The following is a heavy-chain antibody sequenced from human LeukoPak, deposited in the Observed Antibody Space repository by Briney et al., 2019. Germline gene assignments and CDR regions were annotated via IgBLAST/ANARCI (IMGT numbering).Heavy chain of an antibody. CDR3: AREVLMVYALDY. V-gene: IGHV4-39*07. J-gene: IGHJ4*02. Sequence: SETLSPTCTVSGGSISSSSYYWGWIRQPPGKGLEWIGSIYYSGSTYYNPSLKSRVTISVDTSKNQFSLKLSSVTAADTAVYYCAREVLMVYALDYWGQGTLVTVSS. CDR2: IYYSGST. D-gene: IGHD2-8*01. CDR1: GGSISSSSYY.